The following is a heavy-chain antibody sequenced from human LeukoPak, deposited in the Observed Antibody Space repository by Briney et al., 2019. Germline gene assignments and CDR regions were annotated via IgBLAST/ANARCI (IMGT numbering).Heavy chain of an antibody. CDR2: ISGSGGST. Sequence: PGGSLRLSCAASGFTFSSYAMSWVRQAPGKGLEWVSAISGSGGSTYYADSVKGRFTISRDNSKNTLYLQMNSLRAEDTAVYYRAKDLEVVVAATPPAEYFQHWGQGTLVTVSS. J-gene: IGHJ1*01. D-gene: IGHD2-15*01. V-gene: IGHV3-23*01. CDR1: GFTFSSYA. CDR3: AKDLEVVVAATPPAEYFQH.